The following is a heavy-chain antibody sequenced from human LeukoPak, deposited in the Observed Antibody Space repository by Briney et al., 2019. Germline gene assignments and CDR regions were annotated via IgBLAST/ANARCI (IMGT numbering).Heavy chain of an antibody. CDR3: ARVWKGRPRYIDY. CDR1: GFTFSSYW. D-gene: IGHD2-2*02. Sequence: GGSLRLSCAASGFTFSSYWMSWVRQAPGKGLEWVANIKQDGSEKYYVDSVKGRFTISRDNAKNSLYLQMNSLRAEDTAVYYCARVWKGRPRYIDYWGQGTLVTVSS. J-gene: IGHJ4*02. V-gene: IGHV3-7*03. CDR2: IKQDGSEK.